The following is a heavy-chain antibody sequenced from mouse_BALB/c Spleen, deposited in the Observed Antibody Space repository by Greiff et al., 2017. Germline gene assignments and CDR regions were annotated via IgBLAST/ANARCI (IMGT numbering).Heavy chain of an antibody. V-gene: IGHV1S29*02. Sequence: EVKLQESGPELVKPGASVKISCKASGYTFTDYNMHWVKQSHGKSLEWIGYIYPYNGGTGYNQKFKSKATLTVDNSSSTAYMELRSLTSEDSAVYYCARERYYGSSYAMDYWGQGTSVTVSS. CDR3: ARERYYGSSYAMDY. CDR1: GYTFTDYN. D-gene: IGHD1-1*01. J-gene: IGHJ4*01. CDR2: IYPYNGGT.